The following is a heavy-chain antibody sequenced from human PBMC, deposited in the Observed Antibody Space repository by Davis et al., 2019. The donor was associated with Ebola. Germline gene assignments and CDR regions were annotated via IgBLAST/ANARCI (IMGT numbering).Heavy chain of an antibody. CDR1: GYTFTSYP. J-gene: IGHJ6*02. CDR2: INPGNGNR. V-gene: IGHV1-3*01. Sequence: ASVKVSCKASGYTFTSYPIHWVRQTPGQRLEWMGWINPGNGNRKYSQKFQGRVTITRDTSASTAYMELSSLRSEDTAVYYCVVAASLRYYYGMDVWGHGTTVTVSS. CDR3: VVAASLRYYYGMDV. D-gene: IGHD2-15*01.